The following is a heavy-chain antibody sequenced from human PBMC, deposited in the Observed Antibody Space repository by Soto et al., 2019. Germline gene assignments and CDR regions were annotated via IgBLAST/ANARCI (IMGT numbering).Heavy chain of an antibody. J-gene: IGHJ4*02. CDR2: INHSGST. Sequence: SYTLSLTCAVYGGSFSGYYWSWIRQPSGKGLEWIGEINHSGSTNYNPSLKSRVTISVDTSKNQFSLKLSSVTAADTAVYYCARRRRVYYYGSGSYPYYFDYWGQGTLVTGSS. CDR1: GGSFSGYY. V-gene: IGHV4-34*01. CDR3: ARRRRVYYYGSGSYPYYFDY. D-gene: IGHD3-10*01.